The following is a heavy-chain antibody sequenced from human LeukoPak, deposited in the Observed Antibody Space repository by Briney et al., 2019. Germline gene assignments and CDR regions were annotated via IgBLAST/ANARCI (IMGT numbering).Heavy chain of an antibody. CDR1: GYTLTGYY. Sequence: ASVKVSCKASGYTLTGYYMHWVRQAPGQGLEWMGWISPNSGSRNYAQKFQGRVTMTRDTSISTAYMELSRLRSDDTAVYYCARGRVRFGELLTDYWGQGTRVTVSS. D-gene: IGHD3-10*01. CDR3: ARGRVRFGELLTDY. J-gene: IGHJ4*02. V-gene: IGHV1-2*02. CDR2: ISPNSGSR.